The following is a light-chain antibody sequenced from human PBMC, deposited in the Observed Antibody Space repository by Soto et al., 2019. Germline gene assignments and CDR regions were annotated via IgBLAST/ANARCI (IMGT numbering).Light chain of an antibody. CDR3: STYDDSLNGPV. Sequence: QSVLTQPPSASETPGQRVTISCSGSTSNIGSNPVSWFQQLPGMAPKLLIYRNNERPLGVPDRFSGTKSGTSASLAITWLQSEDEADYYCSTYDDSLNGPVFGGGTQLTVL. J-gene: IGLJ2*01. CDR2: RNN. CDR1: TSNIGSNP. V-gene: IGLV1-44*01.